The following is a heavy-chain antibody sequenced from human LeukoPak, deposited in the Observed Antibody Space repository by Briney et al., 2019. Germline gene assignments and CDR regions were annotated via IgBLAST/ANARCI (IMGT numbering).Heavy chain of an antibody. Sequence: GGSLRLSCAASGFTFDDYGMSWVRQAPGKGLEWVSGINWNGGSTGYADSVKGRFTISRDNAKNSLYLQMNSLRAEDTALYHCVRSWGGSGREQGAFDIWGQGTMVTVSS. J-gene: IGHJ3*02. CDR1: GFTFDDYG. D-gene: IGHD1/OR15-1a*01. CDR2: INWNGGST. V-gene: IGHV3-20*01. CDR3: VRSWGGSGREQGAFDI.